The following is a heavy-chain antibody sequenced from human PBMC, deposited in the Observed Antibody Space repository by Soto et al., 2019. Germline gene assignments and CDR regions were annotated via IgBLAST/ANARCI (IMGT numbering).Heavy chain of an antibody. V-gene: IGHV3-21*01. D-gene: IGHD1-1*01. CDR2: ISSSSSYI. Sequence: EVQLVESGGGLVKPGGSLRLSCAASGFTFSSYSMNWVRQAPGKGLEWVSSISSSSSYIYYADSVKGRFTISRDNAKNSLYLQMNSLRAEDTAVYYCARVDTSRYAAALNDYWGQGTLVTVSS. J-gene: IGHJ4*02. CDR3: ARVDTSRYAAALNDY. CDR1: GFTFSSYS.